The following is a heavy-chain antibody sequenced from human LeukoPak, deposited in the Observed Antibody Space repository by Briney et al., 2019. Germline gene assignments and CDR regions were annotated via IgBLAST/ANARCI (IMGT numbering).Heavy chain of an antibody. CDR3: ARDFRDYFFYY. CDR2: INPNSGGT. Sequence: GASVTVSCKASGYTFTDYYIHWLRQAPGHGLEWMGWINPNSGGTNYAQKFRGRVTMTRDTSISTAYMELSRLTSDDTAVYYCARDFRDYFFYYWGQGTLVTVSS. CDR1: GYTFTDYY. V-gene: IGHV1-2*02. J-gene: IGHJ4*02.